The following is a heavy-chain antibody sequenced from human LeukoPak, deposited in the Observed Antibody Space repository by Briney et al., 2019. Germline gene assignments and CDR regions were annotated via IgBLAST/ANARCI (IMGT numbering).Heavy chain of an antibody. Sequence: PGGSLRLSCAASGFTFSSYAMSWVRQAPGKGLEWVSAISGSGGSTYYADSVKGRFTISRDNSKNTLYLQMNSLRAEDTAVYYCARIYSGYDWGFDYWGQGTLVTVSS. J-gene: IGHJ4*02. V-gene: IGHV3-23*01. CDR2: ISGSGGST. CDR1: GFTFSSYA. CDR3: ARIYSGYDWGFDY. D-gene: IGHD5-12*01.